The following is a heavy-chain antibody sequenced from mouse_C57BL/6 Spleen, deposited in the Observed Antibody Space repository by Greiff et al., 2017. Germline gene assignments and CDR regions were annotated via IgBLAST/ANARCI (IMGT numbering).Heavy chain of an antibody. CDR1: GYTFTSYW. CDR2: IDPSDSYT. V-gene: IGHV1-50*01. CDR3: ARTYDYVDAMDY. Sequence: VQLQQSGAELVKPGASVKLSCKASGYTFTSYWMQWVKQRPGQGLEWIGEIDPSDSYTNYNQKFKGKATLTVDTSSSTAYMQLSSLTSEDSAVYYCARTYDYVDAMDYWGQGTSVTVSS. D-gene: IGHD2-4*01. J-gene: IGHJ4*01.